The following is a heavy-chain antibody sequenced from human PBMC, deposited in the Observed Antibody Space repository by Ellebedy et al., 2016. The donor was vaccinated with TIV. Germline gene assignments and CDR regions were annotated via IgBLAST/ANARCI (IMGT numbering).Heavy chain of an antibody. Sequence: SETLSLXXTVSGGSISSGGYYWSWIRQHPGKGLEWIGYIYYSGSTYYNPSLKSRVTISVDTSKNQFSLKLSSVTAADTAVYYCARDRGTTVTTFGYWYFDLWGRGTLVTVSS. CDR1: GGSISSGGYY. J-gene: IGHJ2*01. CDR2: IYYSGST. CDR3: ARDRGTTVTTFGYWYFDL. V-gene: IGHV4-31*03. D-gene: IGHD4-17*01.